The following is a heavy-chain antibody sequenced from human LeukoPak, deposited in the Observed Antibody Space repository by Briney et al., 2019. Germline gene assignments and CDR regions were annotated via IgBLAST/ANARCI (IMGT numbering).Heavy chain of an antibody. CDR1: GYTFTGYY. CDR3: ATDLNSGSYPGY. Sequence: GASVKVSCKASGYTFTGYYMHWVRQAPGQGLEWMGWINPNSGGTNYAKKFQGRVTMTRDTSISTAYMELSRLRSEDTAVYYCATDLNSGSYPGYWGQGTLVTVSS. J-gene: IGHJ4*02. D-gene: IGHD1-26*01. CDR2: INPNSGGT. V-gene: IGHV1-2*02.